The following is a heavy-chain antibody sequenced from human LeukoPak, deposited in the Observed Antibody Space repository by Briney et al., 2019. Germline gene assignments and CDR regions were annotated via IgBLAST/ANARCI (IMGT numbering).Heavy chain of an antibody. Sequence: SETLSLTCAVYGGSFSGYYWSWIRQPPGKGLEWIGEINHSGSTNYNPSLKSRVTISVDTSKNQFSLKLSSVTAADTAVYYCAKEVGVGGYDYWGQGTLVTVSS. CDR1: GGSFSGYY. CDR2: INHSGST. V-gene: IGHV4-34*01. CDR3: AKEVGVGGYDY. J-gene: IGHJ4*02. D-gene: IGHD3-10*01.